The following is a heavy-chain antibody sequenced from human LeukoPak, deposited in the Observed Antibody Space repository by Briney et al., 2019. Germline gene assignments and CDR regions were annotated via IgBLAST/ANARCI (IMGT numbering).Heavy chain of an antibody. Sequence: ASVKVSRKASGYTFTGYYMHWVRQAPGQGLEWMGWINPNSGGTNYAQKFQGRVTMTRDTSISTAYMELSRLRSDDTAVYYCARGLGLLWFGELLHYFDYWGQGTLVTVSS. CDR1: GYTFTGYY. V-gene: IGHV1-2*02. CDR3: ARGLGLLWFGELLHYFDY. J-gene: IGHJ4*02. CDR2: INPNSGGT. D-gene: IGHD3-10*01.